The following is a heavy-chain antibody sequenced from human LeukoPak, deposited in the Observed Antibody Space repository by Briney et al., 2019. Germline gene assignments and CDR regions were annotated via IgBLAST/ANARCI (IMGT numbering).Heavy chain of an antibody. CDR1: GGSFSGYY. V-gene: IGHV4-34*01. D-gene: IGHD3-3*01. CDR2: INHSGST. CDR3: ARFIFGVVIIPKYYFDY. Sequence: PSETLSLTCAVYGGSFSGYYWSWIRQPPGKGLEWIGEINHSGSTNYNPSLTSRVTISVDTSKNQFSLKLSSVTAADTAVYYCARFIFGVVIIPKYYFDYWGQGTLVTVSS. J-gene: IGHJ4*02.